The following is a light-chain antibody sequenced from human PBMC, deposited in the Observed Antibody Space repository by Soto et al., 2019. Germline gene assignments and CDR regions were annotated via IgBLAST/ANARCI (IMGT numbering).Light chain of an antibody. CDR3: QSYDSSLSGVV. CDR2: GTI. Sequence: QSVLTQPPSVSGAPGQRVTISCTGSSSNIGAGYDVHWYQQLPRTVPKLLIYGTINRPSGVPDRFSGSKSGTSASLAITGLQAEDEADYYCQSYDSSLSGVVFGGGTQLTVL. J-gene: IGLJ2*01. V-gene: IGLV1-40*01. CDR1: SSNIGAGYD.